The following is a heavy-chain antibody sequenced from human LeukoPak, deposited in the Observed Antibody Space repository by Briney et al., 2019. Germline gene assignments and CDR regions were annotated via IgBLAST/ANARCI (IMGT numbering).Heavy chain of an antibody. V-gene: IGHV4-39*01. CDR2: IYYSGST. Sequence: SETLSLTCTVSGGSISSSSDSWGWIRQPPGKGLEWIGSIYYSGSTYYNPSLKSRVTISVDTSKNQFSLKLSSVTAADTAVYYCARHQYPPPGDYYCMDVWGKGTTVTVSS. D-gene: IGHD4-11*01. CDR1: GGSISSSSDS. J-gene: IGHJ6*03. CDR3: ARHQYPPPGDYYCMDV.